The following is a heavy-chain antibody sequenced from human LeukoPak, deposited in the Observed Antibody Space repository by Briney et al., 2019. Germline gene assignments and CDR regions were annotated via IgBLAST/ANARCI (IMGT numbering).Heavy chain of an antibody. D-gene: IGHD3-10*01. CDR1: GYTFTGYY. V-gene: IGHV1-2*02. Sequence: ASVKVSCKASGYTFTGYYMHWVRQAPGQGLEWMGWINPNSGGTNYAQKFQGRVTMTRDTSISTAYMELSRLRSEDTAVYYCARNMVRGYEDAFDIWGQGTMVTVSS. CDR3: ARNMVRGYEDAFDI. CDR2: INPNSGGT. J-gene: IGHJ3*02.